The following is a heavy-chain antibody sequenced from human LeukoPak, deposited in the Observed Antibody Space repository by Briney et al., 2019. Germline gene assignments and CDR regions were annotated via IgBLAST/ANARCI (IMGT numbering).Heavy chain of an antibody. Sequence: PGGSLRLSCAASGFTFSSFWMHWVRQAPGKGLVWVSRISAGGDTTTYADSVEGRFTISRDNARNTLYLQMNSLRAEDTAVYYCASGGSGTYDYWGQGTLVTVSS. CDR3: ASGGSGTYDY. J-gene: IGHJ4*02. V-gene: IGHV3-74*01. CDR1: GFTFSSFW. CDR2: ISAGGDTT. D-gene: IGHD1-26*01.